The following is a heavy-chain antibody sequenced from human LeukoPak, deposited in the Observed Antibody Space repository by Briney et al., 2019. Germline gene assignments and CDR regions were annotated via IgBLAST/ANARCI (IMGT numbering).Heavy chain of an antibody. Sequence: PGGSLRLSCAVSGFNFSNYWMHWVRHVAGKGMVWVTRISGHESSTIYADSVKGRFTIYRENAKNTVYQKMDSLTAEDTAVYYCARGISYYERSGNHGYFYYWGQGTLVPVSS. CDR3: ARGISYYERSGNHGYFYY. D-gene: IGHD3-22*01. V-gene: IGHV3-74*01. CDR2: ISGHESST. CDR1: GFNFSNYW. J-gene: IGHJ4*02.